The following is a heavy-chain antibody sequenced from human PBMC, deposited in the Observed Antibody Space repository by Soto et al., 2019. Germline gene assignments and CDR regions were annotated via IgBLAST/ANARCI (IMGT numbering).Heavy chain of an antibody. D-gene: IGHD3-3*01. J-gene: IGHJ4*02. CDR2: IKSRSDGGTP. CDR1: GFTLSNAW. Sequence: SCAASGFTLSNAWMNWVRHTPGRGLEWVGRIKSRSDGGTPDYGAPVKGRFTISRDDSLNTVYLQMNSLTAEDTGVYYCTTGTRRISVFGVPWDSWGQGTLVTVSS. CDR3: TTGTRRISVFGVPWDS. V-gene: IGHV3-15*01.